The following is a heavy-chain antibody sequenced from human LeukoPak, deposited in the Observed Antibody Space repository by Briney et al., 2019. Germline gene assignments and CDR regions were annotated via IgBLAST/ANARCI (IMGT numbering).Heavy chain of an antibody. Sequence: SETLSLTCTVSGGSISSYYWSWIRQPAGKGLEWIGRIYTSGSTNYNPSLKSRVTMSVDTSKNQFSLKLSSVPAADPAVYYCARGARIQSWLDYIDYWGQGTLVTVSS. CDR3: ARGARIQSWLDYIDY. CDR1: GGSISSYY. D-gene: IGHD5-18*01. V-gene: IGHV4-4*07. CDR2: IYTSGST. J-gene: IGHJ4*02.